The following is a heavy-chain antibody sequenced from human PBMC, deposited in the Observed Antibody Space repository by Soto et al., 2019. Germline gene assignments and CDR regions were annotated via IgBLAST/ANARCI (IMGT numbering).Heavy chain of an antibody. D-gene: IGHD3-10*01. V-gene: IGHV3-23*01. CDR3: ARERHYYGSGSYQDAFDI. CDR1: GFIFSSYA. CDR2: ISNGGDNK. J-gene: IGHJ3*02. Sequence: GGSLRLSCAASGFIFSSYAMIWVRQAQGKGLEWVSVISNGGDNKFYADSVKGRFTISRDNSKNTLYLQMNSLRAEDTAVYYCARERHYYGSGSYQDAFDIWGQGTMVTVSS.